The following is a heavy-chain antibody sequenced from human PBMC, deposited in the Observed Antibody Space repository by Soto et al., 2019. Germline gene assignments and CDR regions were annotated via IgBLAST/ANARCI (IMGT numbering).Heavy chain of an antibody. D-gene: IGHD6-19*01. CDR1: GFTINNNY. V-gene: IGHV3-53*01. CDR3: ARESSSGWYYFDY. Sequence: EVQLVESGGGLIQPGGSLRLSCAASGFTINNNYMSWVRQAPGKGLEWVSVIYGGGSTDYADSVKGRFSISRDNAKNSLDLQMNSLRAEDTVVYYCARESSSGWYYFDYWGQGTLVSVPS. J-gene: IGHJ4*02. CDR2: IYGGGST.